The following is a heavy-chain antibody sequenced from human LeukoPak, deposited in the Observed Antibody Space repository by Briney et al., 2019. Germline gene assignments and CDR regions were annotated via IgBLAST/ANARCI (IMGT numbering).Heavy chain of an antibody. J-gene: IGHJ4*02. D-gene: IGHD2-8*01. V-gene: IGHV4-39*01. CDR1: GGSISSSSYY. Sequence: PSETLSLTCTVSGGSISSSSYYWGWIRQPPGKGLEWIGSIYYSGSTYYNPSLKSRVTISVHTSKNQFSLKLSSVTAADTAVYYCARGLIVLMVYLDYWGQGTLVTVSS. CDR2: IYYSGST. CDR3: ARGLIVLMVYLDY.